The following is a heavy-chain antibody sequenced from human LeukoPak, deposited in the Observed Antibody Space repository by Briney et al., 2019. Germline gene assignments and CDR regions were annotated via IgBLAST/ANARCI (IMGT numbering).Heavy chain of an antibody. V-gene: IGHV3-33*06. J-gene: IGHJ4*02. Sequence: PGRSLRLSCAASGFTFSSYGMHWVRQAPGKGLEWVAVIWYDGSNKYYADSVKGRFTTSRDNSKNTLYLQMNSLRAEDTAVYYCAKPFGSWSYYFDYWGQGTLVTVSS. CDR2: IWYDGSNK. CDR3: AKPFGSWSYYFDY. D-gene: IGHD6-13*01. CDR1: GFTFSSYG.